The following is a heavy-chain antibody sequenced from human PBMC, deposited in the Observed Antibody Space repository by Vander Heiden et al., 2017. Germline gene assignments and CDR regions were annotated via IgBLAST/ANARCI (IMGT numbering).Heavy chain of an antibody. CDR3: ARGRNMWQLGWPFDS. CDR2: STHSGIT. D-gene: IGHD6-6*01. V-gene: IGHV4-34*01. Sequence: QVQLQQWGAGLLKPSETLSPTCAVSGGSFSGHYWSWIRQPQGKSLEWIGESTHSGITNYTPSLKSRVTISVDTAKTQFSLRLSSVTAADTAVYYCARGRNMWQLGWPFDSWGQGTLVTVSS. CDR1: GGSFSGHY. J-gene: IGHJ4*02.